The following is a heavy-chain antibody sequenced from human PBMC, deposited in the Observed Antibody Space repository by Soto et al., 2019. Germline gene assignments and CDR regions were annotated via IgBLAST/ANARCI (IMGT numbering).Heavy chain of an antibody. CDR2: IDYSGSA. Sequence: SETLSLTCTVSGDSMTGYNWGWFRQSPEKGLEWIGYIDYSGSANYNPSLRSRVTIAIDTSNNQFSLNLASVTAADTAVYYCTRARYGDHFDSWGQGTLVPVSS. V-gene: IGHV4-59*01. J-gene: IGHJ4*02. D-gene: IGHD4-17*01. CDR3: TRARYGDHFDS. CDR1: GDSMTGYN.